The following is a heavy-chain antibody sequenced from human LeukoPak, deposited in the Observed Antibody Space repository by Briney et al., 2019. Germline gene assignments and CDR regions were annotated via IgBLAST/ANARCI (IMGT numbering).Heavy chain of an antibody. Sequence: GGSLRLSCAASGFTFSSYGMHWVRQAPGKGLEWVAFIRYDGSNKYYADSVKGRFTISRDNSKNTLYLQMNSLRAEDTAVYYCAKDARYSSSWHYFDYWGQGTLVTVSS. CDR2: IRYDGSNK. CDR3: AKDARYSSSWHYFDY. V-gene: IGHV3-30*02. D-gene: IGHD6-13*01. J-gene: IGHJ4*02. CDR1: GFTFSSYG.